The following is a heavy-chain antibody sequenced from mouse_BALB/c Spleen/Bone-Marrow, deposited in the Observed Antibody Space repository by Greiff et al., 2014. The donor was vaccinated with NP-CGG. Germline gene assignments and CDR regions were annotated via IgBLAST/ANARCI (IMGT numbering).Heavy chain of an antibody. V-gene: IGHV3-8*02. CDR1: GDSITRGY. J-gene: IGHJ2*01. Sequence: ESGPSLVKPSQTLSLTCSVTGDSITRGYWNWIRKFPGNKLEYMGYITYSANTYYNPSLKSRLSITRDTSENQYYLQLNSVTTEDTATYYCAAGYYFDYWGQGTTLTVSS. CDR2: ITYSANT. CDR3: AAGYYFDY. D-gene: IGHD4-1*01.